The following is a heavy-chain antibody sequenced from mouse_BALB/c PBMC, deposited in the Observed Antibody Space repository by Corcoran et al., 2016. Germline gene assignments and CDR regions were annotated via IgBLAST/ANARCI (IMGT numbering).Heavy chain of an antibody. CDR1: GYTFTDYY. J-gene: IGHJ1*01. V-gene: IGHV1-26*01. Sequence: EVQLQQSGPELVKPGASVKMSCKASGYTFTDYYMKWVKQSHGKSIEWIGDINPNNVGTSYNQKFKGKATLTVDKSSSTAYMQLNSLTSEDSAVYYCARDWDWYFDVWGAGTTVTVSS. CDR2: INPNNVGT. D-gene: IGHD4-1*01. CDR3: ARDWDWYFDV.